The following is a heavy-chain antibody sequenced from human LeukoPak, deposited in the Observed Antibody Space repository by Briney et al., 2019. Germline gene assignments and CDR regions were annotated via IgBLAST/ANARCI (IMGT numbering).Heavy chain of an antibody. D-gene: IGHD3-22*01. CDR3: VRESEYYFDHSASFDY. V-gene: IGHV3-30-3*01. J-gene: IGHJ4*02. CDR2: MSSDGNAI. Sequence: GGSLRLSCAASGFTFSAYLIHWVRQAPGKGLEWVAVMSSDGNAIFYADSVKGRFTISRDNSKNTLYLQMNSLRAEDTAVYYCVRESEYYFDHSASFDYWGQGTLVTVSS. CDR1: GFTFSAYL.